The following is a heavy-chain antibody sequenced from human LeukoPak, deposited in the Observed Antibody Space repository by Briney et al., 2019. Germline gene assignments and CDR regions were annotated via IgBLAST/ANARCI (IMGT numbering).Heavy chain of an antibody. CDR1: GGSFSGYY. V-gene: IGHV4-34*01. J-gene: IGHJ6*02. CDR3: AREDPYYYYYGMDV. CDR2: INHSGST. Sequence: PSETLSLTCAVYGGSFSGYYWSWIRQPPGKGLEWIGEINHSGSTNYNPSLKSRVTISVDTSKNQFSLKLSPVTAADTAVYYCAREDPYYYYYGMDVWGQGTTVTVSS.